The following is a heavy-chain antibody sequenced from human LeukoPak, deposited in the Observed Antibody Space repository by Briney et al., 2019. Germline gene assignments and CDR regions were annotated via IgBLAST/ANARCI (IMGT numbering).Heavy chain of an antibody. CDR2: IKQDGSEK. CDR3: ARVEVLLWFGELPHYMDV. J-gene: IGHJ6*03. V-gene: IGHV3-7*01. CDR1: GFTFSSYS. Sequence: GGSLRLSCAASGFTFSSYSMNWVRQAPGKGLEWVANIKQDGSEKYYVDSVKGRFTISRDNAKNSLYLQMNSLRAEDTAVYYCARVEVLLWFGELPHYMDVWGKGTTVTVSS. D-gene: IGHD3-10*01.